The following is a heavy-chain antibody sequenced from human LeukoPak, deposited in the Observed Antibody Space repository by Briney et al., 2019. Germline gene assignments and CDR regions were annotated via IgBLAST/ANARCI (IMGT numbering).Heavy chain of an antibody. V-gene: IGHV4-34*01. CDR3: ARGIAVAGPFDY. D-gene: IGHD6-19*01. CDR1: GGSFSGYY. J-gene: IGHJ4*02. CDR2: INHSGST. Sequence: SETLSLTCAVYGGSFSGYYWSWIRQPPGKGLEWIGEINHSGSTSYNPSLKSRVTISVDTSKNQFSLKLSSVTAADTAVYYCARGIAVAGPFDYWGQGTLVTVSS.